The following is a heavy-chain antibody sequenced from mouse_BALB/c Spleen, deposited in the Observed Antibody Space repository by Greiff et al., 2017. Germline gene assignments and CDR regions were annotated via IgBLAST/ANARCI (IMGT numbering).Heavy chain of an antibody. CDR3: ARKVRGIYYAMDY. CDR1: GFTFSSFG. CDR2: ISSGSSTI. V-gene: IGHV5-17*02. Sequence: EVKLVESGGGLVQPGGSRKLSCAASGFTFSSFGMHWVRQAPEKGLEWVAYISSGSSTIYYADTVKGRFPISRDNPKNTLFLQINSLPAADTAMYYCARKVRGIYYAMDYWGQGTSVTVSS. D-gene: IGHD2-14*01. J-gene: IGHJ4*01.